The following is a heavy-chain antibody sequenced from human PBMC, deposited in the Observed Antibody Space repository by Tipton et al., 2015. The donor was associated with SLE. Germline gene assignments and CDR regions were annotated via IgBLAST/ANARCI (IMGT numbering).Heavy chain of an antibody. V-gene: IGHV4-38-2*02. Sequence: TLSLTCTVSGYSISSGYYWGWIRQPPGKGLEWIGYIYTSGSTNYNPSLKSRVTISVDTSKNQFSLKLSSVTAADTAVYYCATTTRGAFDIWGQGTTVTVSS. CDR1: GYSISSGYY. CDR2: IYTSGST. D-gene: IGHD1-26*01. CDR3: ATTTRGAFDI. J-gene: IGHJ3*02.